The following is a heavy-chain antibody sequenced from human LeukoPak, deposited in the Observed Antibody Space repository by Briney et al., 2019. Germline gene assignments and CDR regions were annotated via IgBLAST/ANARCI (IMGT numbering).Heavy chain of an antibody. CDR2: IYYSGST. J-gene: IGHJ3*02. D-gene: IGHD1-1*01. CDR3: AREVERPDQDAFDI. CDR1: GGSISSYY. V-gene: IGHV4-59*01. Sequence: SETLSLTCTVSGGSISSYYWSWIRQPPGKGLEWIGYIYYSGSTNYNPSLKSRVTISVDTSKNQFSLKLSSVTAADTAVYYRAREVERPDQDAFDIWGQGTMVTVSS.